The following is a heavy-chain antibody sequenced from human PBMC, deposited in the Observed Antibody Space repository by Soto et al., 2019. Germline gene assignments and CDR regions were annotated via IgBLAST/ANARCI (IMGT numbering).Heavy chain of an antibody. Sequence: QAQVVQSGAEVRKPGSSVKLSCKASEGTFNSYAIAWVRQAPGQGLEWMGGIIPYYNTLNYAQKFQDRVTIPADDSTNTVYMELSSLRSDDTAVYFCASGASRWYPYFFASWAQGTVVTVSS. CDR2: IIPYYNTL. J-gene: IGHJ4*02. CDR3: ASGASRWYPYFFAS. D-gene: IGHD6-13*01. V-gene: IGHV1-69*01. CDR1: EGTFNSYA.